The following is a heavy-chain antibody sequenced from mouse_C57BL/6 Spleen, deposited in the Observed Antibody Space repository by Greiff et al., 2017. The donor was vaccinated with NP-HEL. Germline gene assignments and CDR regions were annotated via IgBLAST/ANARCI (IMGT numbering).Heavy chain of an antibody. CDR1: GYAFTNYL. J-gene: IGHJ4*01. Sequence: QVQLQQSGAELVRPGTSVKVSCKASGYAFTNYLLEWVKQRPGQGLEWIGVINPGSGGTNYNEKFKGKATLTADKSSSTAYMQLSSLTSEDSAVYFCANYYDYAMDYWGQGTSVTVSS. CDR3: ANYYDYAMDY. D-gene: IGHD2-1*01. V-gene: IGHV1-54*01. CDR2: INPGSGGT.